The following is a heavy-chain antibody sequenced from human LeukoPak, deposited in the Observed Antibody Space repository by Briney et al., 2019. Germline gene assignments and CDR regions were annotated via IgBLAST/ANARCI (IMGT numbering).Heavy chain of an antibody. V-gene: IGHV3-48*04. Sequence: GESLRLSCATSGFSFSIRGMNWVRHRPGKGLEWVSYISPWSETIYYAESVKGRFTVSRDDAEKTLYLQMNTLSVEDTAVYYCARIDGPTVYTYYMDLWGKGTTVTVAS. CDR1: GFSFSIRG. CDR2: ISPWSETI. CDR3: ARIDGPTVYTYYMDL. J-gene: IGHJ6*03. D-gene: IGHD3-16*01.